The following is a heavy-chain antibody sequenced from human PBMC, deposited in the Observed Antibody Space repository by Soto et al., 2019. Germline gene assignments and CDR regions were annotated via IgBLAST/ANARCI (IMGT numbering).Heavy chain of an antibody. Sequence: QVQLVESGGGVVQPGRSLRLSCAASGFTFSSYGMHWVRQAPGKGLEWVAVIWYDGSNKYYADSVKGRFTISRDNSKNTLYLQMNSLRGEDTAVYYCSRDRGVVVTASFDYWGQGTLVTVSS. D-gene: IGHD2-21*02. CDR3: SRDRGVVVTASFDY. CDR2: IWYDGSNK. J-gene: IGHJ4*02. CDR1: GFTFSSYG. V-gene: IGHV3-33*01.